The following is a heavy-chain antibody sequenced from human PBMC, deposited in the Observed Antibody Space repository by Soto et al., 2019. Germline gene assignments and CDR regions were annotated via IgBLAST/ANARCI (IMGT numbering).Heavy chain of an antibody. Sequence: ETLSLSCAASGFTFSSYAMSWVRQAPGKGLEWVSSISSSSSYIYYADSVKGRFTISRDNAKNSLYLQMNSLRAEDTAVYYCARLYSSSFIFDYWGQGTLVTVSS. CDR3: ARLYSSSFIFDY. V-gene: IGHV3-21*01. D-gene: IGHD6-13*01. CDR1: GFTFSSYA. J-gene: IGHJ4*02. CDR2: ISSSSSYI.